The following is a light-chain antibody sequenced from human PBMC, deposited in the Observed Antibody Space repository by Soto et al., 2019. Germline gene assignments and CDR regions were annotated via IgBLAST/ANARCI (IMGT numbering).Light chain of an antibody. Sequence: DIQLTQSPSFLSASVGDRVTITCPASQGTSSYLAWYQQKPGKAPKLLIYAASTLQSGVPSRFSGSGSGTEFTLTISSLQPEDFATYYCQQLNSYSFTFGPGTKVDIK. CDR2: AAS. CDR3: QQLNSYSFT. V-gene: IGKV1-9*01. CDR1: QGTSSY. J-gene: IGKJ3*01.